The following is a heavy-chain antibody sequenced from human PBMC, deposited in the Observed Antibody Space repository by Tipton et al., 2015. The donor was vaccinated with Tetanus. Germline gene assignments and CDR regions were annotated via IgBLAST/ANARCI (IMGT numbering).Heavy chain of an antibody. D-gene: IGHD1/OR15-1a*01. V-gene: IGHV1-69*04. Sequence: QSGAEVKKPGSSVKISCKVSGGTFSSYAISWVRQAPGQGLEWMGRIFPMFGKTNYAQKFQGRVTITADKSTYTAYMELSSLTSEDTAVYYCARENCGSYWDNWCFDPWGRGTLVTVSS. J-gene: IGHJ5*02. CDR1: GGTFSSYA. CDR2: IFPMFGKT. CDR3: ARENCGSYWDNWCFDP.